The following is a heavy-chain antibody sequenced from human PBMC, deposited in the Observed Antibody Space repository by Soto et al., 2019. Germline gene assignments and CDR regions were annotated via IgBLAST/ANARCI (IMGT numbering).Heavy chain of an antibody. V-gene: IGHV4-61*01. J-gene: IGHJ3*02. Sequence: PSETLSLTCTVSGGSVSSGSYYWSWIRQPPGKGLEWIGYIYYSGSTNYNPSLKSRVTISVGTSKNQFSLKLSSVTAADTAVYYCARGPLYYYDSSGYFFYGAFDIWGQGTMVTVSS. CDR3: ARGPLYYYDSSGYFFYGAFDI. CDR1: GGSVSSGSYY. D-gene: IGHD3-22*01. CDR2: IYYSGST.